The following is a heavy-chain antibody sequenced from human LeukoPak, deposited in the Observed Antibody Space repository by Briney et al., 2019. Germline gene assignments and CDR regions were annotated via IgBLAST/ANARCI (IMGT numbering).Heavy chain of an antibody. V-gene: IGHV4-39*01. CDR1: GGSISSSSYY. D-gene: IGHD4-17*01. Sequence: TSETLSLTCTVSGGSISSSSYYWGWIRQPPGKGLEWIGSIYYSGSTYYNPSLKSRVTISVVTSKNQFSLKLSSVTAADTAVYYCAGHMPSFYTVTANDYWGQGTLVTVSS. J-gene: IGHJ4*02. CDR2: IYYSGST. CDR3: AGHMPSFYTVTANDY.